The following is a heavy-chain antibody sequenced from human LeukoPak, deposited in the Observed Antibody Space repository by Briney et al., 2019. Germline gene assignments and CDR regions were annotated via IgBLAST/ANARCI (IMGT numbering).Heavy chain of an antibody. CDR3: AKDIMYYDSSGLVQH. D-gene: IGHD3-22*01. J-gene: IGHJ1*01. CDR1: GFTFSSYA. V-gene: IGHV3-23*01. Sequence: GESLRLSCAASGFTFSSYAMSWVRQAPGKGLEWVSAISGSGGSTYYADSVKGRFTISRDNSKNTLYLQMNSLRAEDTAVYYCAKDIMYYDSSGLVQHWGQGTLVTVSS. CDR2: ISGSGGST.